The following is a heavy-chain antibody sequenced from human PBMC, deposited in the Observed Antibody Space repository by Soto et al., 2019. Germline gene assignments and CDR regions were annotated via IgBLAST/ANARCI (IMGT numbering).Heavy chain of an antibody. D-gene: IGHD1-26*01. CDR2: ISSSSSYI. V-gene: IGHV3-21*01. CDR3: AGARGRLVGFDY. J-gene: IGHJ4*02. CDR1: GFTFSSYS. Sequence: GGSLRLSCAASGFTFSSYSMNWVRQAPGKGLEWVSSISSSSSYIYYADSVKGRFTISRDNAKNSLYLQMNSLRAEDTAVYYCAGARGRLVGFDYWGQGTLVTVSS.